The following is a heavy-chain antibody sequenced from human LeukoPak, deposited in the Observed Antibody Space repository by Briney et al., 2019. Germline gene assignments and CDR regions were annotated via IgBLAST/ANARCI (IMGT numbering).Heavy chain of an antibody. J-gene: IGHJ4*02. CDR2: IYYSGST. Sequence: SWVRQAPGKGLEWTGYIYYSGSTYYNPSLKSRVTISVDTSKNQFSLKLSSVTAADTAVYYCAGEALPFGYWGQGTLVTVSS. V-gene: IGHV4-30-4*08. CDR3: AGEALPFGY. D-gene: IGHD3-10*01.